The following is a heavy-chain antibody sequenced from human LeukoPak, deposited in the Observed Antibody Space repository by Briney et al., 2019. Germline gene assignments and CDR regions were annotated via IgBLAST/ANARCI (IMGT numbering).Heavy chain of an antibody. D-gene: IGHD6-19*01. CDR2: ISAYNGNT. Sequence: ASVKVSCKASGYTFTTYGLSWVRQAPGQGLEWMGWISAYNGNTKYAQKLQGRVTMTTDAPTSTVYMELTSLRSDDTAVYYCARDGGSGWKRFDYWGQGTLVTVSS. V-gene: IGHV1-18*01. J-gene: IGHJ4*02. CDR3: ARDGGSGWKRFDY. CDR1: GYTFTTYG.